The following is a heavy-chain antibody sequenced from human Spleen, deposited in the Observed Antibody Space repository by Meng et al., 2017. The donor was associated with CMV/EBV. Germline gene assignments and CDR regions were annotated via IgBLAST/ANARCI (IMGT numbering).Heavy chain of an antibody. D-gene: IGHD2-2*02. CDR3: ARKGYCSSTSCYTDAFDI. V-gene: IGHV4-34*01. CDR2: INHSGST. J-gene: IGHJ3*02. CDR1: GSFSGYY. Sequence: GSFSGYYWSWIRQPPGKGLEWIGEINHSGSTNYNPSLKSRVTISVDTSKNQFSLKLSSVTAADTAVYYCARKGYCSSTSCYTDAFDIWGQGTMVTVSS.